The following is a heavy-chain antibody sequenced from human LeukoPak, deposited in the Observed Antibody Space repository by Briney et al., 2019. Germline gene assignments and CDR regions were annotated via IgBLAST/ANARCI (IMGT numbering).Heavy chain of an antibody. D-gene: IGHD5-18*01. J-gene: IGHJ4*02. CDR1: GGSISSSSYY. CDR2: INHSGST. Sequence: SETLSLTCTVSGGSISSSSYYWGWIRQPPGKGLEWIGEINHSGSTNYNPSLKSRVTISVDTSKNQFSLKLSSVTAADTAVYYCASSITGGYSYGLDYWGQGTLVTVSS. V-gene: IGHV4-39*07. CDR3: ASSITGGYSYGLDY.